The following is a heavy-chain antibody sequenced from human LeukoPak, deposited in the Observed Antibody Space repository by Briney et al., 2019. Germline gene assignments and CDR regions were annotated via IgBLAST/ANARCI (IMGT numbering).Heavy chain of an antibody. V-gene: IGHV3-73*01. J-gene: IGHJ6*03. CDR1: GFTFSSYW. D-gene: IGHD3-22*01. CDR2: IRSKANSYAT. Sequence: GGSLRLSCAASGFTFSSYWMSWVRQASGKGLEWVGRIRSKANSYATAYAASVKGRFAISRDDSKNTAYLQMNSLKTEDTAVYYCTRHGGSGYFSYYYYYMDVWGKGTTVTVSS. CDR3: TRHGGSGYFSYYYYYMDV.